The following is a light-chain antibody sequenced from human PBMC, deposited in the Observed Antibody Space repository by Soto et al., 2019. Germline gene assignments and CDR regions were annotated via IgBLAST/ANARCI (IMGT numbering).Light chain of an antibody. CDR2: LNSDGSH. CDR3: QTWGTGIVV. Sequence: QPVLTQSPSASASLGASVKLTCTLSSGHSSYAIAWHQQQPEKGPRYLMKLNSDGSHSKGDGIPDRFSGSSSGAERYLTISSLQSEHEADYYCQTWGTGIVVFGGGTQLTVL. V-gene: IGLV4-69*01. J-gene: IGLJ2*01. CDR1: SGHSSYA.